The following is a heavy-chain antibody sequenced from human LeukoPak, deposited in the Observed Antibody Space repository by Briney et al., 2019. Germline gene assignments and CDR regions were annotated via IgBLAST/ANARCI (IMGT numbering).Heavy chain of an antibody. CDR1: GFTFSGSA. D-gene: IGHD3-9*01. CDR2: IRSKANSYAT. Sequence: GGSLRLSCAASGFTFSGSAMHWVRQASGKGLEWVGRIRSKANSYATAYAASVKGGFTISRDDSKNTAYLQMNSLKTEDTAVYYCTSQYYDILTGYGNWFDPWGQGTLVTVSS. V-gene: IGHV3-73*01. CDR3: TSQYYDILTGYGNWFDP. J-gene: IGHJ5*02.